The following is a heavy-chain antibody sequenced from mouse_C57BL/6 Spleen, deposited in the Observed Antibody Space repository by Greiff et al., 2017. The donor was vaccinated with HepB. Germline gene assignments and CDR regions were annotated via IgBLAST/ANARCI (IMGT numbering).Heavy chain of an antibody. CDR2: IYPGSGST. J-gene: IGHJ4*01. Sequence: QVQLQQSGAELVKPGASVKMSCKASGYTFTSYWITWVKQRPGQGLEWIGDIYPGSGSTNYNEKFKSKATLTVDTSSSTAYMQLSSLTSEDSAVYYCARRGIYDGYYGAMDYWGQGTSVTVSS. CDR1: GYTFTSYW. V-gene: IGHV1-55*01. D-gene: IGHD2-3*01. CDR3: ARRGIYDGYYGAMDY.